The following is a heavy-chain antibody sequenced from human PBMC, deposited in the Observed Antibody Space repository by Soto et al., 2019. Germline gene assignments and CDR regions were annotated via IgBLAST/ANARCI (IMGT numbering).Heavy chain of an antibody. Sequence: SETLSLTCTVSGASITYGGYSWSWIRQTPGKGLEWIGYINHLETTFYNPSFESRLTLSIDRAKNQFSLNLNSMSAADRAVYFCARGGGSDPFDYWGQGILVT. CDR1: GASITYGGYS. CDR2: INHLETT. J-gene: IGHJ4*02. D-gene: IGHD1-26*01. V-gene: IGHV4-30-2*01. CDR3: ARGGGSDPFDY.